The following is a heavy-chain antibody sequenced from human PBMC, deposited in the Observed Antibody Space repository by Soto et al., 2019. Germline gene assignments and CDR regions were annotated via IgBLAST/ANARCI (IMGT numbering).Heavy chain of an antibody. CDR1: GFTFSSHW. Sequence: GGSLRLSCAASGFTFSSHWMHWVRQVPGKGLVWVSRINTDGSSTTYADSVKGRFSISRDNAKNTLYLQMDTLRAEDTAAYYCARVGFTRTIFGVANNFDYWGQGTLVTVSS. V-gene: IGHV3-74*01. D-gene: IGHD3-3*01. CDR2: INTDGSST. J-gene: IGHJ4*02. CDR3: ARVGFTRTIFGVANNFDY.